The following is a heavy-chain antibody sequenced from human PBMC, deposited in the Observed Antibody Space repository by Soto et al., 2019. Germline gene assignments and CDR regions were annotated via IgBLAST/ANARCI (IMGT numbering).Heavy chain of an antibody. V-gene: IGHV1-8*01. CDR2: MNPNSGNT. J-gene: IGHJ6*03. CDR3: AREERVGSPPTYYDYIWGSYRHYYYYYYMDV. Sequence: ASVKVSCKASGYTFTSYDINWVRQATGQGLEWMGWMNPNSGNTGYAQKFQGRVTMTRNTSISTAYMELSSLRSEDTAVYYCAREERVGSPPTYYDYIWGSYRHYYYYYYMDVWGKGTTVTVSS. CDR1: GYTFTSYD. D-gene: IGHD3-16*02.